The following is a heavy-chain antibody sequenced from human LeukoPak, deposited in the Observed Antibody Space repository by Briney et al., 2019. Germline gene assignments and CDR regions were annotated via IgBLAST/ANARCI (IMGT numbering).Heavy chain of an antibody. CDR3: ARGGNSLMHYFDY. Sequence: PSETLSLTCTVSGGSISSYYWSWIRQPPGKGLEWIGYIYYSGSTNYNPSLKSRVTISVDTSKNQFSLKLSSVTAADTAVYYCARGGNSLMHYFDYWGQGTLLTVSS. CDR1: GGSISSYY. CDR2: IYYSGST. J-gene: IGHJ4*02. V-gene: IGHV4-59*08. D-gene: IGHD4-23*01.